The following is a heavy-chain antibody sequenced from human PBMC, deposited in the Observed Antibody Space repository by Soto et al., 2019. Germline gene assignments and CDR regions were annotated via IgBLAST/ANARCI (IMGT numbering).Heavy chain of an antibody. J-gene: IGHJ3*02. Sequence: GASVKVSCKASGGTFSSYTISWVRQAPGQGLDWMGRIIPILGIANYAQKFQGRVTITADKSTSTAYMELSSLRSEDTAVYYCARAQYVYDSSGYYPDAFYIWGQGTMVTVSS. D-gene: IGHD3-22*01. V-gene: IGHV1-69*02. CDR3: ARAQYVYDSSGYYPDAFYI. CDR1: GGTFSSYT. CDR2: IIPILGIA.